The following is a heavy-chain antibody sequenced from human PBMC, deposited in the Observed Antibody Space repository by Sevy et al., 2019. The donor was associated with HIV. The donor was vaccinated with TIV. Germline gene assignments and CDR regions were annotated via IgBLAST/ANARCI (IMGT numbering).Heavy chain of an antibody. J-gene: IGHJ3*02. Sequence: ASVKVSCKASGYTFASYGISWVRQAPGQGLEWMGWMSAYNGNTNCAQKLQGRVTMTTDTSTSTAYMELRSLRSDDTAVYYCARDQQLVQDAFDIWGQGTMVTVSS. CDR3: ARDQQLVQDAFDI. D-gene: IGHD6-13*01. V-gene: IGHV1-18*01. CDR2: MSAYNGNT. CDR1: GYTFASYG.